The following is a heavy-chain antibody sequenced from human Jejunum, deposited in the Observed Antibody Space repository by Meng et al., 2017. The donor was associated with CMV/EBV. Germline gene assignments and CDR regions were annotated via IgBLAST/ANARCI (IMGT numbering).Heavy chain of an antibody. CDR2: IDYSGTT. D-gene: IGHD5-24*01. CDR3: ARDGEGRWLQLGC. J-gene: IGHJ4*02. V-gene: IGHV4-39*06. Sequence: GDSISSGGSFWGWVRQPPGKGLEWIGSIDYSGTTRYNPSLGSRVVISVDTSMNQLTLRLDSVTAADTAVYYCARDGEGRWLQLGCWGQGTLVTVSS. CDR1: GDSISSGGSF.